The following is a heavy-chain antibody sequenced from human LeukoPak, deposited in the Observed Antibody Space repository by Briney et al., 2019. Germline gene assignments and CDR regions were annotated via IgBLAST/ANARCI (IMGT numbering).Heavy chain of an antibody. CDR1: GFTFSSYS. V-gene: IGHV3-48*01. CDR2: ISSSSTTI. Sequence: GGSLRLSCAASGFTFSSYSMMWVRQAPGKGLEWVSYISSSSTTIHYADSVKGRFTISRDNSKNTLYLQMNSLRAEDTAVYYCARRAGAYSHPYDYWGQGTLVTVSS. CDR3: ARRAGAYSHPYDY. D-gene: IGHD4/OR15-4a*01. J-gene: IGHJ4*02.